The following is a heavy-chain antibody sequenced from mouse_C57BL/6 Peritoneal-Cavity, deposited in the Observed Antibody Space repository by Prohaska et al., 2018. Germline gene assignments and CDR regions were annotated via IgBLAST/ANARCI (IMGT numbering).Heavy chain of an antibody. CDR1: GFTFSSYA. CDR3: ARDPYYYDSSYYAMDY. J-gene: IGHJ4*01. D-gene: IGHD1-1*01. Sequence: EVQLVESGGGLVKPGGSLKLSCAASGFTFSSYAMSWFRQTPEKRLEWVATISDGGSYTYYPDNVKGRFTISRDNAKNNLYLQMSHLKSEDTAMYYCARDPYYYDSSYYAMDYWGQGTSVTVSS. CDR2: ISDGGSYT. V-gene: IGHV5-4*01.